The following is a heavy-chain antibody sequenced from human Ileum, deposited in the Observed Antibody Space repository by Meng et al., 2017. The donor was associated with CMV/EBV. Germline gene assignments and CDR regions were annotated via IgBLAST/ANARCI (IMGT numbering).Heavy chain of an antibody. CDR1: GSIISIIYY. CDR3: ARGTSEQLVPNHFDY. D-gene: IGHD6-13*01. V-gene: IGHV4-39*07. CDR2: IYYSGST. J-gene: IGHJ4*02. Sequence: GSIISIIYYWDWIRQPPGKGLEWIGSIYYSGSTYYNPSLKSRVTISVDTSKNQFSLKLISVTAADTAVYYCARGTSEQLVPNHFDYWGQGTLVTVSS.